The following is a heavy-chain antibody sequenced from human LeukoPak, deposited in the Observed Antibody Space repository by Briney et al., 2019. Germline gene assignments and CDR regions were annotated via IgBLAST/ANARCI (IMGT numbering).Heavy chain of an antibody. Sequence: GASVKVSCTASGYTFTNYGISWVRQAPGQGLEGMGWISTSKGNTNYAQKLQGRVALTTDTSTSTAYMELRSLTADDTALYYCARDPRDASGYYNGLDVWGQGTTATVSS. CDR2: ISTSKGNT. V-gene: IGHV1-18*01. CDR3: ARDPRDASGYYNGLDV. D-gene: IGHD3-10*01. J-gene: IGHJ6*02. CDR1: GYTFTNYG.